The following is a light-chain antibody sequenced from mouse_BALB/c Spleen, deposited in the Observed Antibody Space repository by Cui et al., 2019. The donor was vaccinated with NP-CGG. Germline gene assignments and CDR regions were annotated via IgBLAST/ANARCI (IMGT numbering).Light chain of an antibody. CDR1: TGAVTTSNY. Sequence: QAVVTQESALTNSPGETVTLTCRSSTGAVTTSNYANWVQENPDHLFTGLIGGTNNRAPGVPARFSGSLIGDKAALTITGAQTEDEAKYFCALWYSNHWVFGGGTKLTVL. CDR2: GTN. V-gene: IGLV1*01. CDR3: ALWYSNHWV. J-gene: IGLJ1*01.